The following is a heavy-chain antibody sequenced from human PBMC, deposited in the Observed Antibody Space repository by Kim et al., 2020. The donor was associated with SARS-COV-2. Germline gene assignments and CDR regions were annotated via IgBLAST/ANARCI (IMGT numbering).Heavy chain of an antibody. J-gene: IGHJ6*02. CDR2: ISSSSSYI. CDR1: GFTFSSYS. CDR3: ARGGSYYGSGSPWSYGMDV. D-gene: IGHD3-10*01. V-gene: IGHV3-21*01. Sequence: GSLRLSCAASGFTFSSYSMNWVRQAPGKGLEWVSSISSSSSYIYYADSVKGRFTISRDNAKNSLYLQMNSLRAEDTAVYYCARGGSYYGSGSPWSYGMDVWGQGTTVTVSS.